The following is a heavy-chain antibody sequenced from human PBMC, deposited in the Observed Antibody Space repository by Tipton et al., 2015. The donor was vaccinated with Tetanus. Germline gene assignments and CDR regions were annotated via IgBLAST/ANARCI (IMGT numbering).Heavy chain of an antibody. V-gene: IGHV4-39*02. D-gene: IGHD7-27*01. CDR2: LYYSGTT. J-gene: IGHJ3*02. CDR1: GGSISTTSDY. Sequence: TLSLTCTVSGGSISTTSDYWGWIRQPPGKGLEWIGSLYYSGTTYYNPSLKSRVTISVDTSKNPFSLRLSSVTAADTAVYYCAQHSLKLGMWAFDIWGRGTLVTVSS. CDR3: AQHSLKLGMWAFDI.